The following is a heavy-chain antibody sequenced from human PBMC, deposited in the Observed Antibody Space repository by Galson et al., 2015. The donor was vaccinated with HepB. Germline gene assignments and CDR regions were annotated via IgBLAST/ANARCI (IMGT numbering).Heavy chain of an antibody. J-gene: IGHJ6*02. Sequence: SLRLSCAASGFTFTNYSINWVRQAPGKGLEWVSSISPTSTYIYYADSVKGRFTISRDNAKKSVYLQLNSLRAGDAALYYCTRDRVPYSSSWPYYYYGMDVWGQGTTVTVSS. CDR1: GFTFTNYS. CDR2: ISPTSTYI. V-gene: IGHV3-21*01. CDR3: TRDRVPYSSSWPYYYYGMDV. D-gene: IGHD6-13*01.